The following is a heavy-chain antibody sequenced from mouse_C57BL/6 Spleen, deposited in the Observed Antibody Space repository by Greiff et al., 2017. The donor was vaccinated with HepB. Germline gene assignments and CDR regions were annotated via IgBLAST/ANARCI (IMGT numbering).Heavy chain of an antibody. V-gene: IGHV14-4*01. D-gene: IGHD2-4*01. CDR2: IDPENGDT. CDR3: TTTFYDYLFAY. Sequence: EVMLVESGAELVRPGASVKLSCTASGFNIKDDYMHWVKQRPEQGLEWIGWIDPENGDTEYASKFQGKATITADTSSNTAYLQLSSLTSEDTAVYYCTTTFYDYLFAYWGQGTLVTVSA. J-gene: IGHJ3*01. CDR1: GFNIKDDY.